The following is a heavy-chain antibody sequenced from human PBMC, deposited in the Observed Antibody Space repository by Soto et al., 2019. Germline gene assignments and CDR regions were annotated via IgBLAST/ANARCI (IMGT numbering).Heavy chain of an antibody. CDR3: ARSPPGVAGRYYFDF. CDR2: IWYDGSNK. J-gene: IGHJ4*02. CDR1: GFAFSSYG. Sequence: QVQLVESGGGVVQPGRSLRLSCAASGFAFSSYGMHWVRQTPGKGLELVALIWYDGSNKYYADSVKCRFTISRDNSKNTLYLQMHSLRAEDTAVYFCARSPPGVAGRYYFDFWGQGTLVTVSS. D-gene: IGHD6-6*01. V-gene: IGHV3-33*01.